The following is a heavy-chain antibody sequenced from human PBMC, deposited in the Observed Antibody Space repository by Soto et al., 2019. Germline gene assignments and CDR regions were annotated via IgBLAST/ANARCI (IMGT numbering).Heavy chain of an antibody. CDR3: XXXXXPVSPHDGY. CDR2: XXXXXXXGXX. J-gene: IGHJ4*02. V-gene: IGHV3-15*07. CDR1: GFIFSSAW. Sequence: EVQLVESGGGLVEPGGSLRVSCAASGFIFSSAWMNWVRQAPGKGLEXVXXXXXXXXXGXXXXAAPVXGRFSISRDDSXXXXXXXXXXXXXXXXXXXXXXXXXXPVSPHDGYWGQGTVVTVSS. D-gene: IGHD2-8*01.